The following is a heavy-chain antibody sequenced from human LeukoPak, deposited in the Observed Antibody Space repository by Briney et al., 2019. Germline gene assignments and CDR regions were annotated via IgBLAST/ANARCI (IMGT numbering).Heavy chain of an antibody. CDR2: VSGDGGST. Sequence: GGSLRLSCAASGFTFDDYAMHWVRQAPGKGLEWVSLVSGDGGSTYYAYSVKGRFTIYRQNSKTSLYLQMNSLRTEDTALYYCAKARYDILTGYYNWFDPWGQGTLVTVSS. CDR1: GFTFDDYA. J-gene: IGHJ5*02. V-gene: IGHV3-43*02. D-gene: IGHD3-9*01. CDR3: AKARYDILTGYYNWFDP.